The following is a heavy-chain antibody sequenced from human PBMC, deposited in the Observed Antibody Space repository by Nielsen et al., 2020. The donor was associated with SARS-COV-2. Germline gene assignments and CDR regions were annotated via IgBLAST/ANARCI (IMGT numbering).Heavy chain of an antibody. CDR2: IYTDGSA. V-gene: IGHV3-66*01. D-gene: IGHD6-19*01. CDR1: GFTVSSNY. J-gene: IGHJ2*01. Sequence: GESLKISCAATGFTVSSNYMSWVRQAAGKGLEWVSVIYTDGSASYADSMKGRFTVSRDNSKNTVYLQMNSLRAEDTAVYYCARVAGTPPVSYSYFDLWGRGTLVTVSS. CDR3: ARVAGTPPVSYSYFDL.